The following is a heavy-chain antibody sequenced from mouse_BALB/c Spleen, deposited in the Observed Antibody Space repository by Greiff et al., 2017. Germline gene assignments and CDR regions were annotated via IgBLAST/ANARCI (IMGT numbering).Heavy chain of an antibody. D-gene: IGHD2-3*01. CDR3: ASPYDPFAY. J-gene: IGHJ3*01. CDR1: GYSITSDYA. CDR2: ISYSGST. Sequence: EVKLEESGPGLVKPSQSLSLTCTVTGYSITSDYAWNWIRQFPGNKLEWMGYISYSGSTSYNPSLKSRISITRDTSKNQFFLQLNSVTTEDTATYYCASPYDPFAYWGQGTLVTVSA. V-gene: IGHV3-2*02.